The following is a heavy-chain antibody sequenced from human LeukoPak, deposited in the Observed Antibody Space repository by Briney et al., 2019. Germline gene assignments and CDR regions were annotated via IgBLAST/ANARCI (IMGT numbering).Heavy chain of an antibody. V-gene: IGHV2-5*02. Sequence: SGPTLVNPSETLTLPCSFSGVSLKSGGEAVGWVRQPPGKALEFLALVYWDNDYRYSPSLRDRLNIIKDTSKKQVVLTMINMDPVDTGTYYCAIRRAYTYGYDAFDHWGQGSRLVVSS. CDR2: VYWDNDY. D-gene: IGHD5-18*01. J-gene: IGHJ4*02. CDR1: GVSLKSGGEA. CDR3: AIRRAYTYGYDAFDH.